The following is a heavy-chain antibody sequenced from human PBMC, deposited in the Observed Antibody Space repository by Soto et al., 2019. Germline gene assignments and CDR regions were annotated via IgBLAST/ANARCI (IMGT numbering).Heavy chain of an antibody. J-gene: IGHJ6*02. D-gene: IGHD3-10*01. CDR1: GFTVSTMY. CDR2: IYSGGST. CDR3: ARDRGGYYGMDV. Sequence: GGSLRLSCAASGFTVSTMYMNWVRQAPGKGLEWVSVIYSGGSTYYADSVKDRFTISRDNSKNTLYLQMNSLRVEDTAVYYCARDRGGYYGMDVWGQGTTVTVSS. V-gene: IGHV3-66*01.